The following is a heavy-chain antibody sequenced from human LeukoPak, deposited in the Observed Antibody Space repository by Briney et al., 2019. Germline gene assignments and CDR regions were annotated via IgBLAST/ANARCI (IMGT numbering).Heavy chain of an antibody. D-gene: IGHD2-21*01. Sequence: PSETLSLTCTVSGGSISSGDYYWSWIRQPPGKGLEWIGYIYYSASTYYNPSLKSRVTISVDTSKNQFSLKLSSVTAADTAVYYCARADCGGDCYSFYYYYMDVWGKGTTVTVSS. CDR3: ARADCGGDCYSFYYYYMDV. V-gene: IGHV4-30-4*08. J-gene: IGHJ6*03. CDR2: IYYSAST. CDR1: GGSISSGDYY.